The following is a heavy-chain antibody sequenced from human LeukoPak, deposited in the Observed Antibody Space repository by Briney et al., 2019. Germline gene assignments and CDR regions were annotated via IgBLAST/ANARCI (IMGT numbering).Heavy chain of an antibody. CDR3: ARHEAEDGDYRLPAEYFQH. V-gene: IGHV5-51*01. CDR2: IYPGDSDT. J-gene: IGHJ1*01. CDR1: GYSFTSYW. Sequence: GESLKISCKGSGYSFTSYWIGWVRQMPGKGLEWMGIIYPGDSDTRYSPSFQGQVTISADKSISTAYLQWSSLKASDTAMYYCARHEAEDGDYRLPAEYFQHWGQGTLVTVSS. D-gene: IGHD4-17*01.